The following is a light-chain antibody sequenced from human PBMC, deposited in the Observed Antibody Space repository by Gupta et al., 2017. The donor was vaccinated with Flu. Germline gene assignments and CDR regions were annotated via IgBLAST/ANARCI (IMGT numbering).Light chain of an antibody. CDR3: ETWDSNTRV. V-gene: IGLV4-60*03. CDR1: SGHSSYI. CDR2: FQGSGSY. Sequence: QPVLTQSYSASASLGSSVKLTCTLSSGHSSYIIAWHQQQPGKAPRYLMKFQGSGSYNKGSGVPDRFSGSSSGADRYLTISNLQSEDEADYYCETWDSNTRVFVGGTKLTVL. J-gene: IGLJ3*02.